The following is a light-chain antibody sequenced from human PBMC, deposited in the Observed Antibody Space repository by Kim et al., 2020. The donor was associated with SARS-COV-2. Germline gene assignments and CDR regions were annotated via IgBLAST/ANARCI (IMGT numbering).Light chain of an antibody. Sequence: EIVMTQSPATLSGSPVERATLSCRARESAGTNLAWYQHKPGQAPRLLISDSSTRATGIPARFSGSGSGTEFTLTISSLQSEDFALYYCQQCNDWPWTFGPGTKGGIK. CDR2: DSS. CDR1: ESAGTN. CDR3: QQCNDWPWT. V-gene: IGKV3-15*01. J-gene: IGKJ1*01.